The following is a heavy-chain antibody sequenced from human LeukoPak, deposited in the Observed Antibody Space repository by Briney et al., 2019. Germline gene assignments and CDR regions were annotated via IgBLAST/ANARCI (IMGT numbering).Heavy chain of an antibody. D-gene: IGHD3-22*01. CDR2: IDYSRDT. CDR1: GGSISSYY. V-gene: IGHV4-59*03. J-gene: IGHJ4*02. Sequence: SETLSLTCTVSGGSISSYYWSWIRQPPGKGLEWIGNIDYSRDTNYNPSLRSRVTILVDKTRNQFSLKLNSVTAADTAVYYCARNGPHYYDKSGYLDSWGQGTLVTVSS. CDR3: ARNGPHYYDKSGYLDS.